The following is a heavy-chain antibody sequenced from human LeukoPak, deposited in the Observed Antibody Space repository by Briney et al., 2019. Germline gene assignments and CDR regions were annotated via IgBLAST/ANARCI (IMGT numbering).Heavy chain of an antibody. J-gene: IGHJ5*02. V-gene: IGHV4-30-4*01. CDR3: AREDQLLFSNWFDP. CDR2: IYYSGST. Sequence: SQTLSLTCTVSGGSISSGDYYWSWIRQPPGKGLEWIGYIYYSGSTYYNPSLKSRVTISVDTSKNQFSLKLSSVTAADTAVYYCAREDQLLFSNWFDPWGQGTLVTVSS. D-gene: IGHD3-22*01. CDR1: GGSISSGDYY.